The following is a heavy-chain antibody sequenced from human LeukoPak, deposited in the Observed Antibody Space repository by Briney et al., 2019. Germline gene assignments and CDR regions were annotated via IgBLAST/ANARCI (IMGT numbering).Heavy chain of an antibody. CDR3: AKDSTFVLRYFDWLPDYYYYYGMDV. CDR1: GFTFSSYA. D-gene: IGHD3-9*01. Sequence: GGSLRLSCAASGFTFSSYAMSWVRQAPGKGLEWVSAISGSGGSTYYADSVKSRFTISRDNSKNTLYLQMNSLRAEDTAVYYCAKDSTFVLRYFDWLPDYYYYYGMDVWGQGTTVTVPS. CDR2: ISGSGGST. J-gene: IGHJ6*02. V-gene: IGHV3-23*01.